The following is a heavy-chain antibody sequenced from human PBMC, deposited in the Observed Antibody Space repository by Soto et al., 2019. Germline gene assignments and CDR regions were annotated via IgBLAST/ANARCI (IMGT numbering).Heavy chain of an antibody. CDR1: GGTFSNYP. D-gene: IGHD5-12*01. V-gene: IGHV1-69*12. CDR3: ERGNHRWLQLWYFDL. J-gene: IGHJ2*01. CDR2: IIPIFGTV. Sequence: QVQLVQSGAEVKKPGSSVKVSCKASGGTFSNYPISWVRQAPGQGLEWMGGIIPIFGTVNYAQKFQGRVTITADDSTSTAYMELSSLRSEDTAVYYCERGNHRWLQLWYFDLWGRGTLVTVSS.